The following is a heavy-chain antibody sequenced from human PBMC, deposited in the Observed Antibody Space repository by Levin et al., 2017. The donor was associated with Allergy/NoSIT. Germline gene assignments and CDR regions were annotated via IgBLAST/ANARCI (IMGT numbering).Heavy chain of an antibody. D-gene: IGHD6-19*01. Sequence: PSETLSLTCTVSGGSISSSSYYWGWIRQPPGKGLEWIGSIYYSGSTYYNPSLKSRVTISVDTSKNQFSLKLSSVTAADTAVYYCARPAEQWLVRDAFDIWGQGTMVTVSS. V-gene: IGHV4-39*01. CDR3: ARPAEQWLVRDAFDI. J-gene: IGHJ3*02. CDR2: IYYSGST. CDR1: GGSISSSSYY.